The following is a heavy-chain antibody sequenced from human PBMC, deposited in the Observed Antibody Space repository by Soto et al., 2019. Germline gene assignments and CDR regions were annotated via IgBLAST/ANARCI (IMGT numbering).Heavy chain of an antibody. J-gene: IGHJ6*02. CDR1: GGTFSSYA. V-gene: IGHV1-69*06. D-gene: IGHD1-26*01. Sequence: SVKVSCKASGGTFSSYAISWVRQAPGQGLEWMGGIIPIFGTANYAQKFQGRVTITADKSTSTAYMELSSLRSEDTAVYYCARVGYSGVGHYGMDVWVLWTTVTVSS. CDR3: ARVGYSGVGHYGMDV. CDR2: IIPIFGTA.